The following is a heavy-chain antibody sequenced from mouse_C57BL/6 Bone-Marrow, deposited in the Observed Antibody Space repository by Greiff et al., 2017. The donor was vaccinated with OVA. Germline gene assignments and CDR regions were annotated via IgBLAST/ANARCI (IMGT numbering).Heavy chain of an antibody. CDR3: ARVYYGTRYFDY. CDR1: GYTFTSYW. V-gene: IGHV1-64*01. Sequence: QVQLKQPGAELVKPGASVKLSCKASGYTFTSYWMHWVKQRPGQGLEWIGMIHPNSGSTNYNEKFKSKATLTVDKSSSTAYMQLSSLTSEDSAVYYCARVYYGTRYFDYWGQGTTLTVSS. D-gene: IGHD1-1*01. J-gene: IGHJ2*01. CDR2: IHPNSGST.